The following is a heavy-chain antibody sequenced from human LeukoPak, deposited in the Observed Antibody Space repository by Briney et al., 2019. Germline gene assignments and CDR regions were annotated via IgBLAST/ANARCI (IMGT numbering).Heavy chain of an antibody. V-gene: IGHV4-34*01. CDR3: ARGRAAYSGSYFDY. CDR1: GGSLSGYY. Sequence: SETLSLTCAVYGGSLSGYYWSWIRQPPGKGLEWIGEINHSGSTNYNPSLKSRVTISVDTSKNQFSLKLSSVTAADTAVYYCARGRAAYSGSYFDYWGQGTLVTVSS. CDR2: INHSGST. D-gene: IGHD1-26*01. J-gene: IGHJ4*02.